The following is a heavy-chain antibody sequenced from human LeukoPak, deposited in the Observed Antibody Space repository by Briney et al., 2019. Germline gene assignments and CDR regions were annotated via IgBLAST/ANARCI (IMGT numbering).Heavy chain of an antibody. CDR1: GFTFSSYS. Sequence: GGSLRLSCAASGFTFSSYSMNWVRQAPGKGPEWISSITDSGGNTYSADSVKGRFTISRDNSKNTLYLQMNSLRVEDTAVYYCAKAPERSCNGASCYPLDYWGQGTLVTVSS. CDR2: ITDSGGNT. J-gene: IGHJ4*02. CDR3: AKAPERSCNGASCYPLDY. V-gene: IGHV3-23*01. D-gene: IGHD2-15*01.